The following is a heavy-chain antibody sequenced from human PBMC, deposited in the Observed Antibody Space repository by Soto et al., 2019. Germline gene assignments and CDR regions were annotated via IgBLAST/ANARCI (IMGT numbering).Heavy chain of an antibody. CDR1: SFNFPCYW. J-gene: IGHJ4*01. CDR2: IQTPASAK. Sequence: PWGSLRLFCAAPSFNFPCYWMSWSRQAPANALESLPNIQTPASAKKYVDSVKGRLTISRHNASNSVYLQMDSRRTDDTAVYYCARDSGYGAANSVHHYPAYCGHRTLVTAAS. D-gene: IGHD3-10*01. V-gene: IGHV3-7*01. CDR3: ARDSGYGAANSVHHYPAY.